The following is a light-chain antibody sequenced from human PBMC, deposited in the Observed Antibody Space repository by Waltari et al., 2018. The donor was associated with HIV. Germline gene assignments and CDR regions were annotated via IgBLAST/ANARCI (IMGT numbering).Light chain of an antibody. CDR3: SSYATGNTYV. CDR1: NSDTGKYNL. CDR2: EVT. J-gene: IGLJ1*01. V-gene: IGLV2-23*02. Sequence: QSALTQPASVCGSPGQSITISCTGTNSDTGKYNLVSWYQQHPGKVPKVLIFEVTTRPSGISHRFSGSKSDNTASLTIAGLQAEDEADYYCSSYATGNTYVFGTGTSVTVL.